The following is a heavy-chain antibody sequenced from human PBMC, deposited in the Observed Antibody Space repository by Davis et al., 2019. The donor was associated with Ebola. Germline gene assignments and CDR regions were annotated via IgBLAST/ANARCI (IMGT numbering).Heavy chain of an antibody. CDR3: AGAVAGTEDFQY. Sequence: GESLKISCAASGSSFHTYTINWFRQAPGRGLEWLVVISTDGSTTFYADSVKGRFTISRDNSKNTLSLQMNSLDTEDTAVYYCAGAVAGTEDFQYWGQGTLVTVSS. CDR1: GSSFHTYT. J-gene: IGHJ4*02. D-gene: IGHD6-19*01. V-gene: IGHV3-30*04. CDR2: ISTDGSTT.